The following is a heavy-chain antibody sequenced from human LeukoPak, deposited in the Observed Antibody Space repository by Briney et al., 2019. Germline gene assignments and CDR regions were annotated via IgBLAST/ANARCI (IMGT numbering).Heavy chain of an antibody. J-gene: IGHJ6*02. CDR2: ISSGSGTI. CDR1: GFTFSRYS. CDR3: AREASTYSYGSGMDV. D-gene: IGHD3-10*01. Sequence: GGSLRLSCAASGFTFSRYSINWDRQAPGKGLEWVSYISSGSGTIYYADSVKGRFTISRDNAKNSLYLQMNSLRAEDTAVYYCAREASTYSYGSGMDVWGQGTTVTVSS. V-gene: IGHV3-48*01.